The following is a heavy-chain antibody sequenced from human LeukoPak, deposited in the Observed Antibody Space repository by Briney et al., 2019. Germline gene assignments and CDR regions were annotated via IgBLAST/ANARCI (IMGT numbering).Heavy chain of an antibody. CDR2: ISVYNGNT. CDR3: ARGSSGWSFDY. J-gene: IGHJ4*02. D-gene: IGHD6-13*01. Sequence: APVKVSCKASGYTFSTYRIIWVRQAPGQGLEWMGWISVYNGNTNYAQKLQGRVTMTTDTSTSTAYMELRSLRSDDTALYYCARGSSGWSFDYWGQGTLVTVSS. CDR1: GYTFSTYR. V-gene: IGHV1-18*01.